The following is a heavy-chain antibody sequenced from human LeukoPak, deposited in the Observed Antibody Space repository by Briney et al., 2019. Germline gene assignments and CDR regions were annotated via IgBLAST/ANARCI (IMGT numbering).Heavy chain of an antibody. V-gene: IGHV3-7*01. CDR3: YCAVEDY. CDR2: IKQDGSEK. J-gene: IGHJ4*02. CDR1: GFTFSRYW. D-gene: IGHD2-15*01. Sequence: GGSLRLSCVTSGFTFSRYWMTWVRQAPGKGLEWVANIKQDGSEKNYVDSVKGRFIISRDNAKNSLYLQMNSLRGEDTAVYYCYCAVEDYWGQGTLVTVSS.